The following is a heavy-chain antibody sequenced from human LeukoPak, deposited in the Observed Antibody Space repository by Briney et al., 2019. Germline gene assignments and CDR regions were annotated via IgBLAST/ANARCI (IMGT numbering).Heavy chain of an antibody. V-gene: IGHV4-39*07. CDR2: IYYSRST. CDR3: ARDRGRITMIVVPAGDYFDY. CDR1: GGSISSSSYY. Sequence: SETLSLTCTVSGGSISSSSYYWGWIRQPPGKGLEWIGSIYYSRSTYYNPSLKSRVTISVDTSKNQFSLKLSSVTAADTAVYYCARDRGRITMIVVPAGDYFDYWGQGTLVTVSS. J-gene: IGHJ4*02. D-gene: IGHD3-22*01.